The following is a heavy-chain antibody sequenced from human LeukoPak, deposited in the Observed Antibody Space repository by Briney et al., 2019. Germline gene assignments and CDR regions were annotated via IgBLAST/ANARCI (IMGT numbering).Heavy chain of an antibody. CDR1: GFTFSTYW. CDR2: ISFSGGYI. J-gene: IGHJ4*02. Sequence: PGGSLRLSCAASGFTFSTYWMTWVRQAPGKGLEWVSSISFSGGYIYYADSLKGRITISRDNAKKSLYLQMNSLRAEDTAVYYCARRATTERGHSYGLDYWGQGTLVTVSS. CDR3: ARRATTERGHSYGLDY. D-gene: IGHD5-18*01. V-gene: IGHV3-21*01.